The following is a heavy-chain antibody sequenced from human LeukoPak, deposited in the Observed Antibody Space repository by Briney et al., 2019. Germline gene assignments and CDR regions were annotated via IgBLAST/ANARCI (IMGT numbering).Heavy chain of an antibody. Sequence: QPGGSLRLSCAASGFTFSSYGMYWVRQAPGKGLEWVAFIRYDGSNKYYADSVKGRFTISRDNAKNSLYLQMNSLRAEDTALYYCASGGIYYGAAFDFWGQGTLVTVSS. V-gene: IGHV3-30*02. CDR2: IRYDGSNK. CDR1: GFTFSSYG. J-gene: IGHJ4*02. D-gene: IGHD1-26*01. CDR3: ASGGIYYGAAFDF.